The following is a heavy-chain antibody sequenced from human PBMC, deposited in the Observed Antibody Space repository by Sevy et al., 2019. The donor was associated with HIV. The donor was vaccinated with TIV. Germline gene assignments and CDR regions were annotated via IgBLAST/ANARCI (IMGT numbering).Heavy chain of an antibody. V-gene: IGHV4-34*01. D-gene: IGHD6-13*01. CDR2: INHSGST. CDR3: ARGKGYSSSRLRGYYFDY. J-gene: IGHJ4*02. CDR1: GGSFSGYY. Sequence: SETLSLTCAVYGGSFSGYYWSWIRQPPGKGLEWIGEINHSGSTNYNPSLKSRVTISVDTSKNQFSLKLSSVTAADTAVYYWARGKGYSSSRLRGYYFDYLGQGTLVTVSS.